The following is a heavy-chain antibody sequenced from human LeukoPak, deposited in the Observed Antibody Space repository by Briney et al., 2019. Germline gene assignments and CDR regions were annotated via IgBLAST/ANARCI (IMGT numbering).Heavy chain of an antibody. CDR1: GGSISSGVYY. Sequence: SETLSLTCTVSGGSISSGVYYWSWIRQHPGKGLEWIGYIYYSGSTYYNPSLKSRVTISVDTSKNQFSLKLSSVTAADTAVYYCARVRCSGGSCYYFDYWGQGTLVTVSS. CDR2: IYYSGST. D-gene: IGHD2-15*01. V-gene: IGHV4-31*03. CDR3: ARVRCSGGSCYYFDY. J-gene: IGHJ4*02.